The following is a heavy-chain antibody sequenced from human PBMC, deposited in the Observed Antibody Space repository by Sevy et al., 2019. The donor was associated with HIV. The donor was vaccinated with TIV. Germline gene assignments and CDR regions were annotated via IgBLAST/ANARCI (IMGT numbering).Heavy chain of an antibody. Sequence: GGSLRLSCAASGFSVRDNSMSWVRRAPGQGLEWVSVISAGISTYYAESVQGRFTISRDISGNMVYLQMNSLRPEDTAHYYCTRDHWDRGSGSFYFASWGQGTLVTVSS. CDR1: GFSVRDNS. J-gene: IGHJ4*02. D-gene: IGHD3-10*01. V-gene: IGHV3-53*01. CDR2: ISAGIST. CDR3: TRDHWDRGSGSFYFAS.